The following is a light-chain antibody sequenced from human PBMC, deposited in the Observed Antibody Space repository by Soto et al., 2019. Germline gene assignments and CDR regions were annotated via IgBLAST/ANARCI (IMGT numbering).Light chain of an antibody. J-gene: IGKJ4*01. CDR3: QQRINWPLT. V-gene: IGKV1-9*01. Sequence: IQLTQSPSSLSASVGDRVTVTCRASEDITNYLAWYQQKVGKAPKLLIYDASTLHSGVPSRFSGSGSGTDFTLTISTLEPEDFAVYYCQQRINWPLTFGGGTKVEIK. CDR2: DAS. CDR1: EDITNY.